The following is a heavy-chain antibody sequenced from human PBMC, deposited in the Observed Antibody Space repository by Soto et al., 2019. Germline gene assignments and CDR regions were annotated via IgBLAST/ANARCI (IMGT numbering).Heavy chain of an antibody. J-gene: IGHJ4*02. V-gene: IGHV1-3*01. CDR3: ARDRGHQVVYFDY. CDR1: GYTFSSHA. CDR2: INGGNGDT. D-gene: IGHD2-15*01. Sequence: QVQLVQSGAEVKKPGASVKVSCKASGYTFSSHATHWVRQAPGQRLEWMGWINGGNGDTKYSQKFQDRVTITRDTSANTAYMELSSLRSEDTAVYYCARDRGHQVVYFDYWGQGTLVTVSS.